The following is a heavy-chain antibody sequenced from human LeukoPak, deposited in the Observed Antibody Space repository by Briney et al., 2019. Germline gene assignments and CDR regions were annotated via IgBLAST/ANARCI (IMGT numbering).Heavy chain of an antibody. Sequence: SVKVSCKASGGTFSSYAISWVRQAPGQGLEWMGGIIPIFGTANYAQKFQGRVTITTDESTSTAYMELSSLRSEDTAVYYCASWRDYDSSGYYVDYWGQGTLVTVSS. CDR3: ASWRDYDSSGYYVDY. CDR1: GGTFSSYA. V-gene: IGHV1-69*05. J-gene: IGHJ4*02. D-gene: IGHD3-22*01. CDR2: IIPIFGTA.